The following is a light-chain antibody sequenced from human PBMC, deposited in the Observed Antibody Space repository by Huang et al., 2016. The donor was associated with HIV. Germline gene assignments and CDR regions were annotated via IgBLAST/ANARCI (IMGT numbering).Light chain of an antibody. V-gene: IGKV4-1*01. CDR1: QSVLYSSNNKNY. CDR3: QQYYSSPIT. J-gene: IGKJ5*01. CDR2: WAS. Sequence: DIVMTQSPDSLAVSLGERATINCKSSQSVLYSSNNKNYLTCYQQKPGQPPKLLIFWASPRESGVPDRFSGRGSGTDFTLTISSLQAEDVAVYYCQQYYSSPITFGQGTRLEIK.